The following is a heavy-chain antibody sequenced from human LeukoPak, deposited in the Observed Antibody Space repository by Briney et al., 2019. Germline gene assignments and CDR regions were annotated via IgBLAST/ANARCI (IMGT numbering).Heavy chain of an antibody. CDR1: GYTFTGYY. D-gene: IGHD3-10*01. CDR2: INPNSGGT. V-gene: IGHV1-2*04. CDR3: ARDRGAYYYGSGSYYNLYYFDY. J-gene: IGHJ4*02. Sequence: ASVKVSCKASGYTFTGYYMHWLRQAPGQGLEWMGWINPNSGGTNYAQKFQGWVTMTRDTSISTAYMELSRLRSDDTAVYYCARDRGAYYYGSGSYYNLYYFDYWGQGTLVTVSS.